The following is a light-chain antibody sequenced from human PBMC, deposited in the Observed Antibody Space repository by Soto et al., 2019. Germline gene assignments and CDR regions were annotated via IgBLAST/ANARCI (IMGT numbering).Light chain of an antibody. J-gene: IGKJ2*01. V-gene: IGKV3-20*01. Sequence: EVVLTQSPGTLSLSPGERVTLSCRASQSVTSSYLAWYQHKSGQAPRLLIFAASSRATGIPDRFSGSGSGTDFTLTISRLEPEDFALYYCQQYGSSPYTFGQGTKVDIK. CDR3: QQYGSSPYT. CDR1: QSVTSSY. CDR2: AAS.